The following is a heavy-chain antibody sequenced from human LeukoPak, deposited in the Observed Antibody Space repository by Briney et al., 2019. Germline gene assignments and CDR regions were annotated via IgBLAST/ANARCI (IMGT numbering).Heavy chain of an antibody. CDR1: GFTFSGYA. CDR3: AGPHNNNWYYFDY. D-gene: IGHD1-1*01. CDR2: ISYEGNNK. J-gene: IGHJ4*02. V-gene: IGHV3-30-3*01. Sequence: GRSLRLSCVASGFTFSGYALHWVRQAPGKGLDWVAIISYEGNNKYYADSVKGRFTISRDNSKNTMYLQMNSLRPEDTAMYYCAGPHNNNWYYFDYWGQGTLVTVSS.